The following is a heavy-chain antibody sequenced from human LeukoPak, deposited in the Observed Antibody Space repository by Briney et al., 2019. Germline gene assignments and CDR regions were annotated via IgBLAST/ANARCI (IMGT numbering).Heavy chain of an antibody. CDR1: GGTFSTYT. Sequence: GASVKVSCKASGGTFSTYTISWVRQAPGQGLEWMGGIIPIFGAVNYAQKFQGRVTITADESTTTAYMELSSLRSEDTAVYYCARGRGYSYGRHYWGQGTLVTVSS. J-gene: IGHJ4*02. CDR2: IIPIFGAV. V-gene: IGHV1-69*13. CDR3: ARGRGYSYGRHY. D-gene: IGHD5-18*01.